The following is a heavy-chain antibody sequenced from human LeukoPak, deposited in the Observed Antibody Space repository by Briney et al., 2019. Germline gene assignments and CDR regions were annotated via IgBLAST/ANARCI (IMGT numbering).Heavy chain of an antibody. CDR3: ARRLGVGAAIDY. CDR2: IYTSGST. D-gene: IGHD1-26*01. V-gene: IGHV4-4*09. Sequence: SETLSLTCTVSGGSISNYYWSWIRQPPGKGLEWIGYIYTSGSTNYNPSLKGRVTISIDTSKKQFSLKLSSVTAADTAVYYCARRLGVGAAIDYWGQGTLVTVSS. CDR1: GGSISNYY. J-gene: IGHJ4*02.